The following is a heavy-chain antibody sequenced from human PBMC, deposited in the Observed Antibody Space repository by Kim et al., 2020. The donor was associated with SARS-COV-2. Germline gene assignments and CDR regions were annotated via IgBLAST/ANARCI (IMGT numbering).Heavy chain of an antibody. Sequence: VSVKSRITINPDTSKNQFSLQLNSVTPEDTAVYYCARDLSNTAMGSSFDYWGQGTLVTVSS. D-gene: IGHD5-18*01. V-gene: IGHV6-1*01. J-gene: IGHJ4*02. CDR3: ARDLSNTAMGSSFDY.